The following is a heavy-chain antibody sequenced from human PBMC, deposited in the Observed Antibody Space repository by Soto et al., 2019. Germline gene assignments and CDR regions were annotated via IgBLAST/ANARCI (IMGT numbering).Heavy chain of an antibody. Sequence: EAHLVESGGGLVQPGGSLRLSCAASAFSFSSHWMSWVRQAPGKGLEWVANIKEDGSEKYYVDSVKGRFTISRDNAKNSVYLQMTSLRVEDTAVYYCARIGWGYDYVWGRYFDYWGQGTLVTVSS. CDR3: ARIGWGYDYVWGRYFDY. V-gene: IGHV3-7*01. D-gene: IGHD3-16*01. J-gene: IGHJ4*02. CDR1: AFSFSSHW. CDR2: IKEDGSEK.